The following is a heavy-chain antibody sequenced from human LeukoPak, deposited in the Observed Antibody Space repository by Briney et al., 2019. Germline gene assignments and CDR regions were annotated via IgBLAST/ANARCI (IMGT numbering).Heavy chain of an antibody. V-gene: IGHV4-39*07. J-gene: IGHJ2*01. CDR1: GGSISSSSYY. CDR3: ARDRRIYYDSSGQGEYFDL. D-gene: IGHD3-22*01. CDR2: IYYSGST. Sequence: SETLSLTCTVSGGSISSSSYYWGWIRQPPGKGLEWIGSIYYSGSTYYNPSLKSRVTISVDTSKNQFSLKLSSVTAADTAVYYCARDRRIYYDSSGQGEYFDLWGRGTLVTVSS.